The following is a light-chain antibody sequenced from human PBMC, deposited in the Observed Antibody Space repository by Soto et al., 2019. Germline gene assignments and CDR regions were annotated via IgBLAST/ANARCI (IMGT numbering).Light chain of an antibody. J-gene: IGLJ2*01. CDR3: SSYTTSYTQV. CDR1: SSDVGGYNY. CDR2: EVS. Sequence: QSALTQPASVTGCPGQSITISCTGTSSDVGGYNYVSWYQHHPGKVPKLMIYEVSNRPLGISNRFSGSKSGNTASLTISGLQSEDEADYYCSSYTTSYTQVFGGGTKVTVL. V-gene: IGLV2-14*01.